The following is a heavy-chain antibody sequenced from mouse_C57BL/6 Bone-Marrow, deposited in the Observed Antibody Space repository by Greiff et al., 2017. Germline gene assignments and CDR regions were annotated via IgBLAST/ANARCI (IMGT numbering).Heavy chain of an antibody. V-gene: IGHV14-3*01. CDR3: ARSETAQATVAY. CDR2: IDPANGNT. Sequence: EVKLVESVAELVRPGASVKLSCTASGFNIKNTYMHWVKQRPEQGLEWIGRIDPANGNTKYAPKFTGKATITADTSSNTAYLQLSSLTSEDTAIYYCARSETAQATVAYWGQGTLVTVSA. D-gene: IGHD3-2*02. CDR1: GFNIKNTY. J-gene: IGHJ3*01.